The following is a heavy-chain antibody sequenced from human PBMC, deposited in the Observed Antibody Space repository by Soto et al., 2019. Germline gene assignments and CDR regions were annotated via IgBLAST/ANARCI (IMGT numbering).Heavy chain of an antibody. J-gene: IGHJ4*02. V-gene: IGHV4-34*01. D-gene: IGHD2-8*02. CDR2: INHSGST. Sequence: LSLTCTVSGGSISSYYWSWIRQPPGKGLEWIGEINHSGSTNYNPSLKSRVTISVDTSKNQFSLKLTPVTAADTAVYYCARDKITGLFDYWGQGTLVTVSS. CDR3: ARDKITGLFDY. CDR1: GGSISSYY.